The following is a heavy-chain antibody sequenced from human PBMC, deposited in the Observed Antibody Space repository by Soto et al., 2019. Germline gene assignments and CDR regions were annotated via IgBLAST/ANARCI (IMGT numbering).Heavy chain of an antibody. D-gene: IGHD7-27*01. J-gene: IGHJ6*02. CDR3: ARGATGDSYYSYYGMDV. Sequence: QVQLVQSGAEVKKPGSSVKVSCKASGGTFNTYNINWVRQAPGQGLEWMGGILPIFGTTNYAQRFQGRVTITADDSTSQAYIELSSLRSEDTAVYYCARGATGDSYYSYYGMDVWGQGTTVTVTS. CDR2: ILPIFGTT. CDR1: GGTFNTYN. V-gene: IGHV1-69*01.